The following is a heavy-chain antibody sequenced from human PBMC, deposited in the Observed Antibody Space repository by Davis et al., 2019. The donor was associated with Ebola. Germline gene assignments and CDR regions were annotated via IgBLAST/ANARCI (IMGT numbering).Heavy chain of an antibody. CDR3: ARGLGSSKNY. CDR1: GYTFTSYD. D-gene: IGHD6-6*01. Sequence: AASVKVSCKASGYTFTSYDINWVRQATGQGLEWMGWMNPNSGNTGYAQKFQGRVTMTRNTSIGTAYMELYSLTSDDTAVYYCARGLGSSKNYWGQGTLVTVSS. V-gene: IGHV1-8*01. J-gene: IGHJ4*02. CDR2: MNPNSGNT.